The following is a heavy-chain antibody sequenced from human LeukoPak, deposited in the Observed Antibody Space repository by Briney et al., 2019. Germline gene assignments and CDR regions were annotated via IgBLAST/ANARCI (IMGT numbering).Heavy chain of an antibody. CDR1: AGSISSNNYY. J-gene: IGHJ4*02. Sequence: KSSETLSLTCTVSAGSISSNNYYWGWIRQPPGKGLEWIGSIYYSGSTYYNPSLKSRVTISVDTSKNQFSLKLSSVTAADTAVYYCASPDYYGSGSYYNAGKFDYWGQGTLVTVSS. CDR2: IYYSGST. CDR3: ASPDYYGSGSYYNAGKFDY. D-gene: IGHD3-10*01. V-gene: IGHV4-39*07.